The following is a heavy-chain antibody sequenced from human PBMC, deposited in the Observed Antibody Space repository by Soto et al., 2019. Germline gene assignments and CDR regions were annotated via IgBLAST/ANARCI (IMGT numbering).Heavy chain of an antibody. CDR2: ISGSGGTI. D-gene: IGHD2-8*02. CDR1: GFTFSSYE. CDR3: ARVGTGGPYTGKRGYDY. V-gene: IGHV3-48*03. Sequence: EVQLVESGGDLVRPGESLRLSCVASGFTFSSYEMNWVRQAPGKGLEWVSYISGSGGTIYYADSVKGRFTLSRDNAKNSLYLQMSSLRAEDTAVYYCARVGTGGPYTGKRGYDYWGQGTLVTVSS. J-gene: IGHJ4*02.